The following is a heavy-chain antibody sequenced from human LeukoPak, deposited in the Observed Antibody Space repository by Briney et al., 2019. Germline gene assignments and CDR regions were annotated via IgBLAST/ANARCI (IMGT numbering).Heavy chain of an antibody. CDR3: ARVLYYFEFSGYSFDL. J-gene: IGHJ2*01. CDR2: IYYTGSA. CDR1: GGSISSNDYY. D-gene: IGHD3-22*01. V-gene: IGHV4-39*01. Sequence: PSETLSLTCNVSGGSISSNDYYWGWIRQPPGKRLEWIGSIYYTGSAYYHPSLKSRVTISADTSNNDFSLNLSSVTAADTAVYFCARVLYYFEFSGYSFDLWGRGTLVTVSS.